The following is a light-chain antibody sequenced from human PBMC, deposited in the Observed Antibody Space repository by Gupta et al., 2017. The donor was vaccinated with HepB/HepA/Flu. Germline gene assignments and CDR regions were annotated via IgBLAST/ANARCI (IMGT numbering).Light chain of an antibody. CDR2: GAS. CDR1: QSVSSN. CDR3: QQYNNWPRT. J-gene: IGKJ1*01. Sequence: IVMTQSPATLPVSPGESATLSCSTSQSVSSNLAWYQQKPGQAPRLLIYGASTRATGIPARFSGSGSGTEFTLTISSLQSEDFAVYYCQQYNNWPRTFGQGTKVEIK. V-gene: IGKV3-15*01.